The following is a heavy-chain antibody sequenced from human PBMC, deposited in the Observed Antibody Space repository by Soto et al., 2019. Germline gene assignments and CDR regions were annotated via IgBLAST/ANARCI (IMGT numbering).Heavy chain of an antibody. Sequence: GGSLRLSCAASGFTFSSYELNWVRQAPGTGLEWVSYISSSGSTLYYADSVKGRFTISRDNAKNSLYLQMNSMRAEDTAVYDCAGGWRQVPFDYWGQGTLVTVSS. J-gene: IGHJ4*02. CDR1: GFTFSSYE. V-gene: IGHV3-48*03. CDR2: ISSSGSTL. CDR3: AGGWRQVPFDY.